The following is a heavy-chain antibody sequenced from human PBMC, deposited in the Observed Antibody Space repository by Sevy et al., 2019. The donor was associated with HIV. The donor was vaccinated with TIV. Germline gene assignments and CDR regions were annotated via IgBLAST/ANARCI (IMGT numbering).Heavy chain of an antibody. J-gene: IGHJ4*02. CDR3: ARRDYGGNSKTGYFDY. CDR2: IYPGDSDT. D-gene: IGHD4-17*01. Sequence: GGSLRLSCKGSGYSFTSYWIGWVRQMPGKGLEWMGIIYPGDSDTRYSPSFQGQVTISADKSISTAYLQWSSLKASENAMYYCARRDYGGNSKTGYFDYWGQGTLVTVSS. V-gene: IGHV5-51*01. CDR1: GYSFTSYW.